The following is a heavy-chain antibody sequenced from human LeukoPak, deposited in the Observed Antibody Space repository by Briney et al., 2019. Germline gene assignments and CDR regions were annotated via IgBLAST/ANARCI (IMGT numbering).Heavy chain of an antibody. J-gene: IGHJ4*02. V-gene: IGHV4-61*01. CDR3: ARTGYGQLVDY. CDR1: GGSIRSGRYY. D-gene: IGHD6-6*01. CDR2: IYYSGST. Sequence: SETLSLTCTVSGGSIRSGRYYWGWIRQPPGKGLEWIGYIYYSGSTNYNPSLKSRVTISVDTSKNQFSLKLSSVTAADTAVYYCARTGYGQLVDYWGQGTLVTVSS.